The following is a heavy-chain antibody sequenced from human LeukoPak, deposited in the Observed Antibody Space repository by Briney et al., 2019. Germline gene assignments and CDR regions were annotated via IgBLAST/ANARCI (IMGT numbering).Heavy chain of an antibody. CDR3: ANLRGATGSSYFDY. D-gene: IGHD2-15*01. Sequence: SETLSLTCAVYGGSFSGYYWSWIRQPPGKGLEWIGEINHSGSTNYNPSLKSRVTISVDTSKNQFSLKLSSVTAADTAIYYCANLRGATGSSYFDYWGQGTLVTVSS. CDR1: GGSFSGYY. V-gene: IGHV4-34*01. J-gene: IGHJ4*02. CDR2: INHSGST.